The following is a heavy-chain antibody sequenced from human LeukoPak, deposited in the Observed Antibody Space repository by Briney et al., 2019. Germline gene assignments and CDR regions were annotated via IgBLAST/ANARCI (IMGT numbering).Heavy chain of an antibody. V-gene: IGHV4-39*07. CDR2: IYSSGST. D-gene: IGHD3-16*01. CDR1: GASISSGSNY. CDR3: ARSDGYALVDI. Sequence: PPESLSLTCSVSGASISSGSNYWGWIRHPRGKTLEWIGCIYSSGSTYYNSCLQSRVIIIIDTPKNHFSLTLSSVTAADTAVYYCARSDGYALVDIWGQGTMVTVSS. J-gene: IGHJ3*02.